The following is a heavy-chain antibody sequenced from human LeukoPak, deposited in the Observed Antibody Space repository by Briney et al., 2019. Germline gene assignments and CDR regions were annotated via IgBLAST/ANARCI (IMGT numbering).Heavy chain of an antibody. Sequence: PGGSLRLSCVGSGFTFRDHAMNWVRLAPGKGLEWISTSGGGGRDTYYGDSVKGRFTISRDNSKNTLYLQMNSLRAEDTAVYYCARTVDTAMVRYFDYWGQGTLVTVSS. D-gene: IGHD5-18*01. J-gene: IGHJ4*02. CDR3: ARTVDTAMVRYFDY. CDR1: GFTFRDHA. V-gene: IGHV3-23*01. CDR2: SGGGGRDT.